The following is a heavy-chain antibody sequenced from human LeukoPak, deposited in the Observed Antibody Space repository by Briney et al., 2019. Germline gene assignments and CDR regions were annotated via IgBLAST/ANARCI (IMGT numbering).Heavy chain of an antibody. CDR2: INPNSGGT. CDR3: ARGNRKAGGFAYYYYYYMDV. D-gene: IGHD3-16*01. J-gene: IGHJ6*03. V-gene: IGHV1-2*02. Sequence: GASVKVSCKASGYTFTGYYMHWVRQAPGQGLEWMGWINPNSGGTNYAQKFQGRVTMTRDTSISTAYMELSRLRSDDTAVYYCARGNRKAGGFAYYYYYYMDVWGKGTTVTVSS. CDR1: GYTFTGYY.